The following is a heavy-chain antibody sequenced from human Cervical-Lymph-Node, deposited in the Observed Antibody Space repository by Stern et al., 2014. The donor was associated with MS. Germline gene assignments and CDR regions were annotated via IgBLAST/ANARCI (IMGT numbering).Heavy chain of an antibody. V-gene: IGHV7-4-1*02. Sequence: QMQLVQSGSELKKPGASVKVSCKASGYSFTHFALNWVRHAPGQGLQWMGWINTNTGTPSYAQAFTGRFVFSLDTSVSTAYLQISSLKAEDTAVYYCARDPHDYGDRFDYWGQGTLVTVSS. CDR3: ARDPHDYGDRFDY. CDR2: INTNTGTP. J-gene: IGHJ4*02. CDR1: GYSFTHFA. D-gene: IGHD4-17*01.